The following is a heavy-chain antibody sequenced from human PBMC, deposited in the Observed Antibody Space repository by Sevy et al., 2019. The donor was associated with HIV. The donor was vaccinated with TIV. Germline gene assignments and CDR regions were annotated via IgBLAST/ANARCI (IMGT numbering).Heavy chain of an antibody. CDR2: IYYIGNT. CDR1: GGSITSLY. D-gene: IGHD3-3*02. CDR3: GGENARGRGYS. V-gene: IGHV4-59*08. J-gene: IGHJ4*02. Sequence: SETLSLTCTVSGGSITSLYWGWIRQPPGKGLEWIANIYYIGNTNYNPSLKSRVTISLDTSKNQFSLRLSSVTAADTAIYYCGGENARGRGYSWGQGTLVTVS.